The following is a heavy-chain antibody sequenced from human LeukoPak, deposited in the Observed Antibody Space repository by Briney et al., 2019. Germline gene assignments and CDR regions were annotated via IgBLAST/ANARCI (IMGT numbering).Heavy chain of an antibody. CDR2: IYYSGST. D-gene: IGHD2-15*01. CDR1: GGSISSGDYY. J-gene: IGHJ3*02. CDR3: ARDIVAAPGGAFDI. Sequence: SETLSLTCTVPGGSISSGDYYWSWIRQPPGKGLEWIGYIYYSGSTYYNPSLKSRVTISVDTSKNQFSLKLSSVTAADTAVYYCARDIVAAPGGAFDIWGQGTMVTVSS. V-gene: IGHV4-30-4*01.